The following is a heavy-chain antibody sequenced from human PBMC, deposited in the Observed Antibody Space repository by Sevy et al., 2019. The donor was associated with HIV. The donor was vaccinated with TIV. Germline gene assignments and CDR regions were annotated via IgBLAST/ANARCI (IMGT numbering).Heavy chain of an antibody. Sequence: SETLSLTCAVHDGSFSGYYWNWIRQLPGKGLEWIGEINESGITYYNPSLKSRVTISVDTSTKQFSLKLNSVTAVESAVYFCARSPPVVVVPGAPSWFDPWGQGTLVTVSS. J-gene: IGHJ5*02. D-gene: IGHD2-2*01. V-gene: IGHV4-34*01. CDR1: DGSFSGYY. CDR2: INESGIT. CDR3: ARSPPVVVVPGAPSWFDP.